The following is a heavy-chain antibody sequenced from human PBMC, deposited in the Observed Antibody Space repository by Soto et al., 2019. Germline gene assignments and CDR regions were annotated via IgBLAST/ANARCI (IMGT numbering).Heavy chain of an antibody. CDR1: GFTFSSYG. D-gene: IGHD1-26*01. Sequence: GGSLRLSCAASGFTFSSYGMHWVRQAPGKGLEWVAVISYDGSNKYYADSVKGRFTISRDNSKNTLYLQMNSLRAEGTAVYYCAKDGGGYYIDYWGQGTLVTVSS. CDR3: AKDGGGYYIDY. CDR2: ISYDGSNK. V-gene: IGHV3-30*18. J-gene: IGHJ4*02.